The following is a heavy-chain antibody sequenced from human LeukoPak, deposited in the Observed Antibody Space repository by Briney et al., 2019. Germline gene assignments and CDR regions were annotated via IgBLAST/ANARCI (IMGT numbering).Heavy chain of an antibody. V-gene: IGHV4-34*01. D-gene: IGHD3-10*01. Sequence: PSETLSLTCTVSGGSISSYYWSWIRQPPGKGLEWIGEINHSGSTNYNPSLKSRVTISVDTSKNQFSLKLSSVTAADTAVYYCARRPYYYGSGSYYYWGQGTLVTVSS. CDR1: GGSISSYY. CDR2: INHSGST. J-gene: IGHJ4*02. CDR3: ARRPYYYGSGSYYY.